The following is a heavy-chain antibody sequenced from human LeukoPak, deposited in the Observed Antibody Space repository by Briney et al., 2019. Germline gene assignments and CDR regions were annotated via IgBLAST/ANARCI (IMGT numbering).Heavy chain of an antibody. CDR2: IDTGGTTT. D-gene: IGHD2-21*02. Sequence: PGGSLRLSCTTSEFTFSNYWMHWVRQVPGKGLVWVSRIDTGGTTTDYADSVKGRFTISRDNSKNTLYLQMNSLRAEDTAVYYCAREGGGDSYYWYFDLWGRGTLVTVSS. CDR1: EFTFSNYW. J-gene: IGHJ2*01. V-gene: IGHV3-74*01. CDR3: AREGGGDSYYWYFDL.